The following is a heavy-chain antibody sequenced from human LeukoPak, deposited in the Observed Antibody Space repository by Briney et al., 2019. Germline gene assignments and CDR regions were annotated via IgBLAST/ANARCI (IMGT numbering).Heavy chain of an antibody. V-gene: IGHV3-48*04. D-gene: IGHD2-15*01. Sequence: PGGSLRLSCAASGFTLSSYSMNWVRQAPGKGLEWVSYISSSSSTIYYADSVKGRFAISRDNAKNSLYLQMNSLRAEDTAVYYCARDPGYCSGGSCYPNWFDPWGQGTLVTVSS. CDR1: GFTLSSYS. CDR2: ISSSSSTI. CDR3: ARDPGYCSGGSCYPNWFDP. J-gene: IGHJ5*02.